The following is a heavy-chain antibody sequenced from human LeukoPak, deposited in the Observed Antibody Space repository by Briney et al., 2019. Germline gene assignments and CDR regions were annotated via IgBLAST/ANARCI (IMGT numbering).Heavy chain of an antibody. CDR3: ARGLSSRLRGGGY. V-gene: IGHV4-34*01. CDR1: GFTVSSNY. J-gene: IGHJ4*02. D-gene: IGHD3-10*01. Sequence: PGGSLRLSXAASGFTVSSNYMSWVRQPPGKGLEWIGEINHSGSTNYNPSLKSRVTISVDTSKNQFSLKLSSVTAADTAVYYCARGLSSRLRGGGYWGQGTLVTVSS. CDR2: INHSGST.